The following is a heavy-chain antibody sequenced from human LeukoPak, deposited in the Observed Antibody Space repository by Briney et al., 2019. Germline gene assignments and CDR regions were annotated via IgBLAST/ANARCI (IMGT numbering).Heavy chain of an antibody. CDR3: ARVRSGSFYFAFDI. CDR2: INPNSGGT. CDR1: GYTFIGHY. D-gene: IGHD1-26*01. Sequence: ASVKVSCKASGYTFIGHYLHWVRQAPGQGLEWMGQINPNSGGTSYAQKFQGRFTMTSNTSISTAYMDVSKLTSDDTAVYYCARVRSGSFYFAFDIWGQGTMVTVFS. V-gene: IGHV1-2*06. J-gene: IGHJ3*02.